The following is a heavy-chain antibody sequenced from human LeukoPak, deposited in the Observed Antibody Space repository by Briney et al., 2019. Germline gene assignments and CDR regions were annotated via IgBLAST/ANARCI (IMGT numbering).Heavy chain of an antibody. J-gene: IGHJ4*02. V-gene: IGHV4-34*01. CDR1: GGSFSGYY. D-gene: IGHD6-6*01. CDR3: ARAEGIAARQGFDY. Sequence: PSETLSLACAVYGGSFSGYYWSWIRQPPGKGLEWIGEINHSGSTNYNPSLKSRVTISVDTSKNQFSLKLSSVTAADTAVYYCARAEGIAARQGFDYWGQGTLVTVSS. CDR2: INHSGST.